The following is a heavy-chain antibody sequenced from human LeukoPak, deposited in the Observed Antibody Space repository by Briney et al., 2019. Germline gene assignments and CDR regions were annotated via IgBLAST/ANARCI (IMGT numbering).Heavy chain of an antibody. CDR3: ATGFVVVVPAAPTSDY. CDR2: FDPEDGET. D-gene: IGHD2-2*01. Sequence: ASVKVSCKVSGYTLTELSIHWVRQAPGKGLEWMGGFDPEDGETIYAQKFQGRVTMTEDTSTDTAYMELSSLRSEDTAVYYCATGFVVVVPAAPTSDYWGQGTLVTVSS. J-gene: IGHJ4*02. CDR1: GYTLTELS. V-gene: IGHV1-24*01.